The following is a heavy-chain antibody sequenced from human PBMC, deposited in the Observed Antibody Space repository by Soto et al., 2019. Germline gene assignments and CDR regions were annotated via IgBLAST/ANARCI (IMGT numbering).Heavy chain of an antibody. D-gene: IGHD6-6*01. J-gene: IGHJ6*02. CDR1: GGSISSGGYS. CDR3: ARENSSSRGMDV. V-gene: IGHV4-30-2*01. CDR2: IYHSGST. Sequence: PSETLSLTCAVSGGSISSGGYSWSWIRQPPGKGLEWIGYIYHSGSTYYNPSLKSRVTISVDRSKNQFSLKLSSVTAADTAVCYCARENSSSRGMDVWGQGTTVTVSS.